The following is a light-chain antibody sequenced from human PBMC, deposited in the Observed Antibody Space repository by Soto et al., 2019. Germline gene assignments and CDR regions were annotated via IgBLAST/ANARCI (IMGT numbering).Light chain of an antibody. CDR1: SSDVGSYNL. J-gene: IGLJ1*01. V-gene: IGLV2-23*01. CDR2: EGS. CDR3: CSFAGSSTYV. Sequence: QSALTQPASVSGSPGQSIAISCTGTSSDVGSYNLVSWYQHHPGKAPKLMIYEGSKRPSGVSNRFSGSKSGNTASLTISGLQAEHEADYFCCSFAGSSTYVFGASTKVTVL.